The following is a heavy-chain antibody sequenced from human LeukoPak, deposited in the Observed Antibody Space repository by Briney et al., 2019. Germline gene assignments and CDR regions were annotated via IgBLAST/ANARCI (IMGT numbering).Heavy chain of an antibody. Sequence: GESLKISCKGSGYSFTSYRIGWVRQMPGKGLEWMGTIYPGDSDTRYSPSFQGQVTISADKSISTAYLQWSSLKASDTAMYYCARAVVTAIPSWFDPWGQGTLVTVSS. CDR3: ARAVVTAIPSWFDP. V-gene: IGHV5-51*01. J-gene: IGHJ5*02. D-gene: IGHD2-21*02. CDR2: IYPGDSDT. CDR1: GYSFTSYR.